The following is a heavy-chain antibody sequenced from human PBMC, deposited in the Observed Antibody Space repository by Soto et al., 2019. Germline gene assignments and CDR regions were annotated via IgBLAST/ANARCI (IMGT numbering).Heavy chain of an antibody. Sequence: EVQLVESGGGLIPPGGSLRLSCAASGFTVSSNYMSWVRQAPGKGLEWVSVIYSGGSTYYADSVKGRFTISRDNSKNAXYLQMNSLRAEDTAVYYCARDVAGVRGYYYYGMEVWGQGTTVTVSS. V-gene: IGHV3-53*01. CDR3: ARDVAGVRGYYYYGMEV. D-gene: IGHD6-19*01. CDR2: IYSGGST. CDR1: GFTVSSNY. J-gene: IGHJ6*02.